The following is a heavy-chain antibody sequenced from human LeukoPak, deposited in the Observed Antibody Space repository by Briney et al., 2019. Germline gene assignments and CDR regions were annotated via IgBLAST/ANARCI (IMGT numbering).Heavy chain of an antibody. CDR3: AEGRSAWYGPADS. CDR2: ISWTSNNI. V-gene: IGHV3-9*01. J-gene: IGHJ4*02. CDR1: GFSFDNYA. Sequence: SGRSLRLSCAASGFSFDNYAMSWVRQSPGKGLEWVSGISWTSNNIAYADSVKGRFTISRDNAKTSLYLQMNSLRPDDTALYYCAEGRSAWYGPADSWGQGTLVTVSS. D-gene: IGHD6-19*01.